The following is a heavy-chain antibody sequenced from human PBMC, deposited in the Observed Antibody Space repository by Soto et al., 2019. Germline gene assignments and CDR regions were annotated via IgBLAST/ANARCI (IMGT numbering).Heavy chain of an antibody. Sequence: EVQLLESGGGLIQPGGSLRLSCAASGFTFSSYAMSWVRQAPGKGLEWVSALSGSGGYTHYADSVKGRFTISRDNSNNTLYLQMNSLRAEDTAVYYCAKATLVVVAAIQGNAFNVWGQGTMVTVSS. CDR1: GFTFSSYA. V-gene: IGHV3-23*01. J-gene: IGHJ3*01. CDR2: LSGSGGYT. D-gene: IGHD2-15*01. CDR3: AKATLVVVAAIQGNAFNV.